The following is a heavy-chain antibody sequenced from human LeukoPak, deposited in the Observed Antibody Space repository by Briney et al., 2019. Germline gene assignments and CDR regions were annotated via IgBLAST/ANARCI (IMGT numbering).Heavy chain of an antibody. Sequence: ASVKVSCKASGYDFINYGISWVRQAPGQGLEWMGWRSIYNGNTDYKLQGRVTMTTDTSTSTAYMEVRRLSSDDTAVYYCARSGPFPSGSSSREYYLDYWGQGTLVTASS. CDR2: RSIYNGNT. V-gene: IGHV1-18*01. J-gene: IGHJ4*02. CDR1: GYDFINYG. D-gene: IGHD6-6*01. CDR3: ARSGPFPSGSSSREYYLDY.